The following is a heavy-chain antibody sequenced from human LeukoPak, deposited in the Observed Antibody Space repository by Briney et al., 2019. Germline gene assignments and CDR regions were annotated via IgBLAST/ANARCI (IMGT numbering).Heavy chain of an antibody. CDR3: ARHAPSYDFWSGYYTIQYRAAWFDP. V-gene: IGHV5-51*01. J-gene: IGHJ5*02. CDR1: GYSFTSYW. CDR2: IYPGDSDT. D-gene: IGHD3-3*01. Sequence: GESLKISCKGSGYSFTSYWIGWVRQMPGKGLEWMGIIYPGDSDTRYGPSFQGQVTISADKSISTAYLQWSSLKASDTAMCYCARHAPSYDFWSGYYTIQYRAAWFDPWGQGTLVTVSS.